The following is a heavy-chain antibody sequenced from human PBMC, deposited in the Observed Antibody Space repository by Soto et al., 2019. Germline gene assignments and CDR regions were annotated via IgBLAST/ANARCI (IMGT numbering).Heavy chain of an antibody. D-gene: IGHD3-3*01. J-gene: IGHJ6*02. CDR2: ISNTGRYI. Sequence: PWGSLRLSCAASGFIFDSSGMNWVRQVPGKGLEWVSSISNTGRYIFYADSVKGRFTISRDNAKNSLYLEMNSLRAEDTAIYYCARVGPFLDYLADVWGQGTTVPVSS. CDR3: ARVGPFLDYLADV. V-gene: IGHV3-21*01. CDR1: GFIFDSSG.